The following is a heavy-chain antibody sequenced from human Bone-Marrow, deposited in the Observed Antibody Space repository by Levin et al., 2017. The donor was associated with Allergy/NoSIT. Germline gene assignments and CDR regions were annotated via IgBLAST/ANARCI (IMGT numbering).Heavy chain of an antibody. V-gene: IGHV3-23*01. Sequence: SSETLSLTCAASGFSFRSYAMSWVRQAPGKGLEWVSAISSSGATTYYVDSVKGRFTISRDNSKDTLYLQLNSLRVEDTAVYYCAKGKTDQGFDPWGQGTLVTVSS. CDR2: ISSSGATT. CDR1: GFSFRSYA. CDR3: AKGKTDQGFDP. J-gene: IGHJ5*02. D-gene: IGHD2-2*01.